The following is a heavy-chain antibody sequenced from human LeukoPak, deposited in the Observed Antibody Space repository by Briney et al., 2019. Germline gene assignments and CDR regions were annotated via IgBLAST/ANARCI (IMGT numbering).Heavy chain of an antibody. J-gene: IGHJ6*02. Sequence: ASVKVSCKASGYTFTSYDINWVRQATGQGLEWMGWMNPNSGNTGYAQKFQGRVTMTRNTSISTAYMELSSLRSEDTAVYYCASGTRPVLRFLGWLPRTYYYYGMDVWGQGTTVTVSS. CDR1: GYTFTSYD. CDR3: ASGTRPVLRFLGWLPRTYYYYGMDV. D-gene: IGHD3-3*01. CDR2: MNPNSGNT. V-gene: IGHV1-8*01.